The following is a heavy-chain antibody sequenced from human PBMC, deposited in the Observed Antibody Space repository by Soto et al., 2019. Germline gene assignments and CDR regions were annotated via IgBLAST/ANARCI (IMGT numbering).Heavy chain of an antibody. CDR2: FSYRRNT. Sequence: LSLTCSVSGGSISSTSYYWGWIRQPPGKGLEWVGSFSYRRNTYYNPSLKSRVTISVDTSRNQFSLKVTSVTAADTAVYYCARPDGSGWFYFDYWGLGTLVTVSS. J-gene: IGHJ4*02. V-gene: IGHV4-39*01. CDR3: ARPDGSGWFYFDY. D-gene: IGHD6-19*01. CDR1: GGSISSTSYY.